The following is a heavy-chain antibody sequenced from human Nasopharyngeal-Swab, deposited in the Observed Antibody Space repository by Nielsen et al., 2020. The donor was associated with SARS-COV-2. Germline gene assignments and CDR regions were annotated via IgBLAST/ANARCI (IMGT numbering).Heavy chain of an antibody. J-gene: IGHJ4*02. Sequence: WMGAVGIGYIYYSGSTYYNPSLKSRVTISVDTSKNQFSLKLSSVTAADTAVYYCARGPSAVVTPMGAGGFDYWGQGTLVTVSS. D-gene: IGHD4-23*01. CDR3: ARGPSAVVTPMGAGGFDY. CDR2: IYYSGST. V-gene: IGHV4-30-4*01.